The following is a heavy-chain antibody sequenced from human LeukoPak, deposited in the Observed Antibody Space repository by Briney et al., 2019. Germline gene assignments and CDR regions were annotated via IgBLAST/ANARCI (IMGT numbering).Heavy chain of an antibody. D-gene: IGHD4/OR15-4a*01. Sequence: PGGSLRLSCAASGFTFSSYAMSWVRQAPGKGLEWVSAISGSGGSTYYAGSVKGRFIISRDNSKNTLNLQMMNLRAKDTDLYYCARGIYDYALDIWGQGALVTVSS. CDR1: GFTFSSYA. CDR2: ISGSGGST. J-gene: IGHJ4*02. V-gene: IGHV3-23*01. CDR3: ARGIYDYALDI.